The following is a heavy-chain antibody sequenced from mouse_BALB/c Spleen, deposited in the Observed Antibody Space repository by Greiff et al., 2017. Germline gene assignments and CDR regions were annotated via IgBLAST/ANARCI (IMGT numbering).Heavy chain of an antibody. CDR3: ARGSLYGSSYEDYFDY. V-gene: IGHV5-6-5*01. CDR2: ISSGGST. D-gene: IGHD1-1*01. J-gene: IGHJ2*01. Sequence: DVKLVESGGGLVKPGGSLKLSCAASGFTFSSYAMSWVRQTPEKRLEWVASISSGGSTYYPDSVKGRFTISRDNARNILYLQMSSLRSEDTAMYYCARGSLYGSSYEDYFDYWGQGTTLTVSS. CDR1: GFTFSSYA.